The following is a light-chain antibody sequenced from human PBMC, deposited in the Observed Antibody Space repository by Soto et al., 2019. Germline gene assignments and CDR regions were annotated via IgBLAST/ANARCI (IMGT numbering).Light chain of an antibody. V-gene: IGKV3-15*01. Sequence: EIVMTQSPATLSVSPGERATLYCRASQSVSIDLAWYQQTPGQAPRXXXYGASTRATGIPVRFSGSASGTEFTLTISSLQHEDFTVYDCQQYNKWTLTFGQGTKVDIK. J-gene: IGKJ1*01. CDR2: GAS. CDR1: QSVSID. CDR3: QQYNKWTLT.